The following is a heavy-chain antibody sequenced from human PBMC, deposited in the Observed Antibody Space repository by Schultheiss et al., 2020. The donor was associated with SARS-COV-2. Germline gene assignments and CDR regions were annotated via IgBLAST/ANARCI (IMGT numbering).Heavy chain of an antibody. D-gene: IGHD6-6*01. J-gene: IGHJ6*02. V-gene: IGHV4-34*01. CDR2: INHSGST. CDR1: GFTFSSYA. CDR3: ARSRIAARPTPARDYYYYGMDV. Sequence: GSLRLSCAASGFTFSSYAMSWVRQAPGKGLEWIGEINHSGSTNYNPSLKSRLSISVDTSKNQFSLKLSSVTAADTAVYYCARSRIAARPTPARDYYYYGMDVWGQGTTVTVSS.